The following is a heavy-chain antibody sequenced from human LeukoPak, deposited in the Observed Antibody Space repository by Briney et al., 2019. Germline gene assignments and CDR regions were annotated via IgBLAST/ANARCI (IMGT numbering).Heavy chain of an antibody. CDR3: AKARSSAWYDLEY. Sequence: GGSLRLSCAASGFTFTSYVMTWVRQAPGKGLEWVSGISASGGSTFYADSVKGRFTISRDNSKDTRFLQMNSLRAEDTAIYYCAKARSSAWYDLEYWGQGTLVTVSS. CDR1: GFTFTSYV. D-gene: IGHD6-13*01. CDR2: ISASGGST. J-gene: IGHJ4*02. V-gene: IGHV3-23*01.